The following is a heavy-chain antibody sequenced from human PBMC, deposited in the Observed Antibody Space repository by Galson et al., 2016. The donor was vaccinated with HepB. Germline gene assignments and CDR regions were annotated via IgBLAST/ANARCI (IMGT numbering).Heavy chain of an antibody. V-gene: IGHV3-30*03. CDR2: VSSDGRTH. D-gene: IGHD4-17*01. CDR3: ARDAKDHSILGDYGDHFVY. CDR1: GFSFSNYA. Sequence: SLRLSCAASGFSFSNYALHWVRQAPGKGLEWVAVVSSDGRTHFYGDAVKGRFTISRDNSKNTLFLQMNGLRADDTAVYYCARDAKDHSILGDYGDHFVYWGQGSLVTVSS. J-gene: IGHJ4*02.